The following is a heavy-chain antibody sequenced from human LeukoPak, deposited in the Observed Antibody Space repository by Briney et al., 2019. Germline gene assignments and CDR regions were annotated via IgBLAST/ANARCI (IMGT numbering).Heavy chain of an antibody. V-gene: IGHV3-53*01. Sequence: GGSLRLSCAASGFTFSSYAMNWVRQAPGKGLEWVSVIYSGGSTFYADSVKGRFTISRDNSKNTLYLQMNSLRADDTAVYYCARDGYFDYWGQGTLVTVSS. CDR3: ARDGYFDY. CDR2: IYSGGST. J-gene: IGHJ4*02. CDR1: GFTFSSYA.